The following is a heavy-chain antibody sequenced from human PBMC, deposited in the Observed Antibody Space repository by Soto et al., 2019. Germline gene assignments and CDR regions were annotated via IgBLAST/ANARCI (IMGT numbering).Heavy chain of an antibody. CDR2: ISVDNGNT. CDR3: AKDQEFVEYFDWLLAFDY. V-gene: IGHV1-58*01. J-gene: IGHJ4*02. Sequence: SVKVSCKASGFTFTSSGVQWVRQARGQRLEWMGWISVDNGNTNYAQKLQDRVTITRDTSTSTAYMELRSLRAEDTAVYYCAKDQEFVEYFDWLLAFDYWGQGTLVTVSS. CDR1: GFTFTSSG. D-gene: IGHD3-9*01.